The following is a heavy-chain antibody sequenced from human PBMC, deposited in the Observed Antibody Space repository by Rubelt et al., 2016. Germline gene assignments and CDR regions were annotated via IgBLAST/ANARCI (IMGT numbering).Heavy chain of an antibody. CDR2: MNPNSGNT. CDR1: GYTFTSYD. V-gene: IGHV1-8*01. CDR3: GSRVNDFWGGYHYWFDP. Sequence: QVQLVQSGAEVKKPGASVKVSCKASGYTFTSYDINWVRQATGQGLEWMGWMNPNSGNTGYAQKFQGRVTMTRNTSISTAYMELSSVRSGETAVYYCGSRVNDFWGGYHYWFDPWGQGTLVTVSS. J-gene: IGHJ5*02. D-gene: IGHD3-3*01.